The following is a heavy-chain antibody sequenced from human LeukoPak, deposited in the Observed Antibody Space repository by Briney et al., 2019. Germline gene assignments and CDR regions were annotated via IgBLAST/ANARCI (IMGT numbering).Heavy chain of an antibody. CDR3: TRDYSYAMAV. CDR2: INSDGSSI. Sequence: GGSLRLSCAASGFTFSSAWMHWVRQTPGKGLVWVSRINSDGSSINYADSVKGRFTISRDNAKNMVNLQMNSLRAEDTAIYYCTRDYSYAMAVWGQGTTVTVSS. D-gene: IGHD2-21*01. V-gene: IGHV3-74*01. J-gene: IGHJ6*02. CDR1: GFTFSSAW.